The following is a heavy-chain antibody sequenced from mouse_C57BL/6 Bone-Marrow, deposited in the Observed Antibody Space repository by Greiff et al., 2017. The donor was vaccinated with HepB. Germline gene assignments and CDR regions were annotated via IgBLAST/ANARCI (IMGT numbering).Heavy chain of an antibody. D-gene: IGHD2-4*01. J-gene: IGHJ3*01. CDR3: TLIYYDYPAWFAY. V-gene: IGHV1-15*01. CDR1: GYTFTDYE. CDR2: IDPETGGT. Sequence: VQLQQSGAELVRPGASVTLYCKASGYTFTDYEMHWVKQTPVHGLEWIGAIDPETGGTAYNQKFKGKAILTADKSSSTAYMELRSLTSEDSAVYYCTLIYYDYPAWFAYWGQGTLVTVSA.